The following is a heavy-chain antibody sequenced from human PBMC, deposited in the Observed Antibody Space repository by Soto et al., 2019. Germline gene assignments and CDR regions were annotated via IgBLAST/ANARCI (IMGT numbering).Heavy chain of an antibody. J-gene: IGHJ4*02. V-gene: IGHV4-61*03. CDR2: IYYSGST. CDR1: CDSVTTGSYY. CDR3: ARRDYAIDS. D-gene: IGHD4-17*01. Sequence: SATLSLNGKVSCDSVTTGSYYWTWIRQPPGKGLEWIGYIYYSGSTNYNPSLESRATIFAYKSGSHFSLNLTSVTADDTAVYYCARRDYAIDSWGRGTLVTVSS.